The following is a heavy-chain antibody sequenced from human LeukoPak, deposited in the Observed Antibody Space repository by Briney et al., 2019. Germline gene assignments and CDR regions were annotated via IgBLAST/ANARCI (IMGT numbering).Heavy chain of an antibody. CDR3: ARVIAVAGSPDYYYYYGMDV. J-gene: IGHJ6*02. CDR2: INHSGST. V-gene: IGHV4-34*01. Sequence: SETLSLTCAVYGGSFSGYYWSWIRQPPGKGLEWIGEINHSGSTNYNPSLKSRVTISVDTSKNQFSLKLSSVTAADTAVYYCARVIAVAGSPDYYYYYGMDVWGQGTTVTVSS. D-gene: IGHD6-19*01. CDR1: GGSFSGYY.